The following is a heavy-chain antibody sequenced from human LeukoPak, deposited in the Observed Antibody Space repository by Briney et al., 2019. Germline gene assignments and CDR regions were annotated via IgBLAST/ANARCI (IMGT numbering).Heavy chain of an antibody. CDR3: AKAENWNHGGVDY. CDR2: ISWNSGSI. Sequence: SGGSLRLSCAASGFTFDDYAMHWVRQAPGKGLEWVSGISWNSGSIGYADSVKGRFTISRDNSKNTLYLQMSSLRAADTAVYYCAKAENWNHGGVDYWGQGTLVTVSS. V-gene: IGHV3-9*01. J-gene: IGHJ4*02. CDR1: GFTFDDYA. D-gene: IGHD1-14*01.